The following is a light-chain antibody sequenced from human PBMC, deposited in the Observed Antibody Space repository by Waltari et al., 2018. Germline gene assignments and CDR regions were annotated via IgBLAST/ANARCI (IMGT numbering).Light chain of an antibody. Sequence: QSVLTQPPSASGTPGQRVTISCSGSSSNLGSNTVNWYQQLPGTAPKLLIYSNNQRPSGVPDRFSGSKSGTSAYLAISGLQSEDEADYYCAAWDDSLNGPVFGGGTKLTVL. CDR2: SNN. CDR1: SSNLGSNT. J-gene: IGLJ3*02. V-gene: IGLV1-44*01. CDR3: AAWDDSLNGPV.